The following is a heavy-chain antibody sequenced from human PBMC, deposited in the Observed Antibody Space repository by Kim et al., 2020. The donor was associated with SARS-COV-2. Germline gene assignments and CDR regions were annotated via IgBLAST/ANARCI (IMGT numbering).Heavy chain of an antibody. CDR1: GVSISSYY. Sequence: SETLSLTCTVSGVSISSYYWSWIRQPPGKGLEWMGYIYYSGSTNYNPSLESRVTILVDASKNQFSLKLRTVITADTAVYYCARGKRLTTVTDFDDWGQGTLVTVSS. CDR3: ARGKRLTTVTDFDD. V-gene: IGHV4-59*01. CDR2: IYYSGST. D-gene: IGHD4-17*01. J-gene: IGHJ4*02.